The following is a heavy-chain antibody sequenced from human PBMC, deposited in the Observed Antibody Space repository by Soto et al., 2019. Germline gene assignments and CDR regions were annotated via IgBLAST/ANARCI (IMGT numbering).Heavy chain of an antibody. CDR2: IKQDGSEK. Sequence: GGSLRLSCAASGFTFSSYWMSWVRQAPGKGLEWVANIKQDGSEKYYVDSVKGRFTISRDNAKNSLYLQMNSLRAEETAVYYCARDWVEYSSSDDAFDIWGQGTMVTVSS. CDR3: ARDWVEYSSSDDAFDI. V-gene: IGHV3-7*05. D-gene: IGHD6-6*01. J-gene: IGHJ3*02. CDR1: GFTFSSYW.